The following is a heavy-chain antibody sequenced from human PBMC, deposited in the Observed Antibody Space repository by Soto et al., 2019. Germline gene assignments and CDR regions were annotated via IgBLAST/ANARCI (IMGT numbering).Heavy chain of an antibody. J-gene: IGHJ4*02. V-gene: IGHV4-61*01. Sequence: SETLSLTCTVSGVSVSSGSFYWAWIRQPLGKGLEWIGFGSYSGTTNYKPSLKSRVTISVDTSRSQISLKVSSLTAADTAAYYCARGATVTQYDYWGQGTLVTVSS. CDR2: GSYSGTT. CDR3: ARGATVTQYDY. CDR1: GVSVSSGSFY. D-gene: IGHD4-17*01.